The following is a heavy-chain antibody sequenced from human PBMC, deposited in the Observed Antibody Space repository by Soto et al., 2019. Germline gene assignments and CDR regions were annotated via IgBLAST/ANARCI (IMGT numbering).Heavy chain of an antibody. Sequence: QVQLVESGGGVVQPGRSLRLACAASRFTFSNYGMHWVRQTPGKGLEWVAVISYDGSNKYYADSVKGRFTMSRDNYKNSLYLQMNSLRAEDTAVYYCVKGGYHYFDYWGQGTLVTVSS. CDR3: VKGGYHYFDY. V-gene: IGHV3-30*18. D-gene: IGHD1-26*01. CDR1: RFTFSNYG. CDR2: ISYDGSNK. J-gene: IGHJ4*02.